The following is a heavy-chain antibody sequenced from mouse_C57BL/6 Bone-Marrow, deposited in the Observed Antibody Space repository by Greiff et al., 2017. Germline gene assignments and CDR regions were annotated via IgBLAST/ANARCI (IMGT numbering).Heavy chain of an antibody. CDR1: GFSLTSYG. CDR3: AKSYDGYYWYFDV. D-gene: IGHD2-3*01. J-gene: IGHJ1*03. V-gene: IGHV2-5*01. CDR2: IWRGGST. Sequence: VMLVESGPGLVQPSQSLSITCTVSGFSLTSYGVHWVRQSPGKGLEWLGVIWRGGSTDYNAAFMSRLSITKDNSKSQVFFKMNSLQADDTAIYYCAKSYDGYYWYFDVWGTGTTVTVSS.